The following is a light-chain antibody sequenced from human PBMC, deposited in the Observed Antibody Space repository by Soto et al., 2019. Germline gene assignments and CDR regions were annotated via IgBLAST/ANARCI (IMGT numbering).Light chain of an antibody. Sequence: DIVLTQSPGTVSLSPGERASLSCRASQNVDTFLAWYQQKPGQPPRLLMYDASRRITGVPARFSGSGSGTDFTLTLTSLEPEDVAGYYCQQRYNWPVTFGAGTRVEI. CDR1: QNVDTF. CDR3: QQRYNWPVT. V-gene: IGKV3-11*01. CDR2: DAS. J-gene: IGKJ4*01.